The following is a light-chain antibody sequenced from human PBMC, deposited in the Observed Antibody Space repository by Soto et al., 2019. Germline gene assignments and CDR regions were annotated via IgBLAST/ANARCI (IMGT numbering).Light chain of an antibody. CDR3: QQTDGVPRT. CDR2: AAS. Sequence: DIQMTQSPSSVSAFVGDRVTITCRASQGISSWLAWYQQKPGKAPKLLISAASSLQSGVPSRFSGSGSGTDFTLTIYILGPDDFATYYCQQTDGVPRTFGGGAKLEIK. J-gene: IGKJ4*01. CDR1: QGISSW. V-gene: IGKV1-12*01.